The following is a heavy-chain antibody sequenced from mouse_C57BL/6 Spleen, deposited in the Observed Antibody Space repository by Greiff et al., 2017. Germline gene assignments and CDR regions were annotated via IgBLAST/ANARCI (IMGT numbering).Heavy chain of an antibody. Sequence: EVHLVESGGGLVKPGGSLKLSCAASGFTFSDYGMHWVRQAPEKGLEWVAYISSGSSTIFYADTVKGRFTISRDNAKNTLFLQMTSRRSEDTARYYCATGCTTASSWFAYWGQGTLVTVSA. J-gene: IGHJ3*01. CDR3: ATGCTTASSWFAY. CDR1: GFTFSDYG. D-gene: IGHD1-2*01. CDR2: ISSGSSTI. V-gene: IGHV5-17*01.